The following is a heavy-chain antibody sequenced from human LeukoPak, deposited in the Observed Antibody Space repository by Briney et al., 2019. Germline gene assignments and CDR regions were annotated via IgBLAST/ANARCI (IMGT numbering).Heavy chain of an antibody. CDR1: GGSISSYY. V-gene: IGHV4-59*01. CDR3: ARDLGAKFDP. Sequence: SETLSLTCTVSGGSISSYYWSWIRQPPGKGLEWIGHIYYSGSTNYNPSLKSRVNTSVDTSKNQFSLKLSSVTAADTAVYYCARDLGAKFDPWGQGTLVTVSS. CDR2: IYYSGST. D-gene: IGHD1-26*01. J-gene: IGHJ5*02.